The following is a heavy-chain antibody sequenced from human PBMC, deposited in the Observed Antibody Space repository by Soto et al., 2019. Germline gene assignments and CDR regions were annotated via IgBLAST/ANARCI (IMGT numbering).Heavy chain of an antibody. CDR1: VGSIISYY. J-gene: IGHJ6*02. Sequence: PSETLSLTCTVSVGSIISYYWIWSRQPPGKGLEWIGYIYYSGSTNYNPSLKSRVTISVDTSKNHFSLKLSSVTAADTAVYSCARGLQLNYYYYYGMDLWGQGTTVTVSS. V-gene: IGHV4-59*01. D-gene: IGHD6-6*01. CDR2: IYYSGST. CDR3: ARGLQLNYYYYYGMDL.